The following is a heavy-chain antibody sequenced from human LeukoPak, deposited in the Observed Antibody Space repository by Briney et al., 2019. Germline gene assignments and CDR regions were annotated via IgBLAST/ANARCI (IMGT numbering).Heavy chain of an antibody. D-gene: IGHD1-7*01. J-gene: IGHJ4*02. Sequence: SQTLSLTCAISGDSVSSKSAAWNWIRQSPSRGPEWLGRTYYRSKWYKEYAVSVKSRITINPDTSKNQFSLQLNSVTPEDTAVYFCARAGGGTLNYWGQGTLVTVSS. CDR3: ARAGGGTLNY. CDR2: TYYRSKWYK. CDR1: GDSVSSKSAA. V-gene: IGHV6-1*01.